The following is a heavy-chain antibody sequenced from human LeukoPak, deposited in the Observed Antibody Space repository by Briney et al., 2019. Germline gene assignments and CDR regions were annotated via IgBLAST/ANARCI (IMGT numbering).Heavy chain of an antibody. Sequence: SETLSPTCTVSGASIRNDNYFWSWVRQPPGEGLEWIGYIYYSGSAHYNPSLKSRVTISVDTSKNQFSLRLSSVTAADTAVYYCAREVISPADSDGFDLWGQGTMVTVSS. D-gene: IGHD2-2*01. CDR3: AREVISPADSDGFDL. V-gene: IGHV4-30-4*08. J-gene: IGHJ3*01. CDR1: GASIRNDNYF. CDR2: IYYSGSA.